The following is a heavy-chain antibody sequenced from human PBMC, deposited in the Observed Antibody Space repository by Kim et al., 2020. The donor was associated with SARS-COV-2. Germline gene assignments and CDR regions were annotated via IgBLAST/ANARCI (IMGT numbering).Heavy chain of an antibody. Sequence: SETLSLTCTVSGGSVSSGSYYWSWIRQPPGKGLEWIGYIYYSGSTNYNPSLKSRVTISVDTSKNQFSLKLSSVTAADTAVYYCARDGQSPFDYGDYRGDAFDIWGQGTMVTVSS. CDR1: GGSVSSGSYY. D-gene: IGHD4-17*01. CDR2: IYYSGST. J-gene: IGHJ3*02. CDR3: ARDGQSPFDYGDYRGDAFDI. V-gene: IGHV4-61*01.